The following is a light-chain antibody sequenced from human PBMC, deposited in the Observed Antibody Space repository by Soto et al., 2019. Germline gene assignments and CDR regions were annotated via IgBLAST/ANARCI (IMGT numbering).Light chain of an antibody. J-gene: IGKJ1*01. Sequence: DIQMTQSPSTLSASVGDRVTITCRASQSIAWWLAWYQQKPGKAPKLLIYKASILESGVPSRFSGSGSGTEFTLTINSLQHDDIATYYCQQYSSPWTFGQGTKVEIK. V-gene: IGKV1-5*03. CDR1: QSIAWW. CDR3: QQYSSPWT. CDR2: KAS.